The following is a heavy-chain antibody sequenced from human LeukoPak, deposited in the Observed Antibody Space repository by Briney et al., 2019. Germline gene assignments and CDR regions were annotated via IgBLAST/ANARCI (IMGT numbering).Heavy chain of an antibody. V-gene: IGHV4-30-4*01. CDR2: IYYSGST. Sequence: PSETLSLTCTVSGGSISSGDYYWSWIRQPPGKGLEWIGYIYYSGSTYYNPSLKSRVTISVDTSKNQFSLRLSSVTAADTAVYYCASYYYDSSGYEDYWGQGTLVTVSS. CDR1: GGSISSGDYY. D-gene: IGHD3-22*01. J-gene: IGHJ4*02. CDR3: ASYYYDSSGYEDY.